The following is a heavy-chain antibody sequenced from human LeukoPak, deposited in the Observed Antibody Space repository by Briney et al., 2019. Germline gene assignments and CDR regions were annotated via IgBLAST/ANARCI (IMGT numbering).Heavy chain of an antibody. Sequence: GGSLRLFCAASGFTFSSYAMSWVRQAPGKGLEWVSAISGSGGSTYYADSVKGRFTISRDNAKNSLYLQMNSLRAEDTAVYYCARLRRREDRTYYYDSSGYSRGLIDYWGQGTLVTVSS. CDR2: ISGSGGST. D-gene: IGHD3-22*01. CDR3: ARLRRREDRTYYYDSSGYSRGLIDY. V-gene: IGHV3-23*01. CDR1: GFTFSSYA. J-gene: IGHJ4*02.